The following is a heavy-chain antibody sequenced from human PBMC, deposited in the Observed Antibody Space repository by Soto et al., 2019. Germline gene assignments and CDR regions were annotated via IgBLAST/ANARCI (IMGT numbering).Heavy chain of an antibody. CDR2: FSGSCGST. Sequence: LRLSCAASGFTFSSYAMSWVLQAPVNGLDCFSGFSGSCGSTYYADSVKGLFTISRDNSKNTLYLQINSLRGEDTAIYYCAKERYGSGWYYYFDYWGQGALVTVSS. CDR1: GFTFSSYA. V-gene: IGHV3-23*01. CDR3: AKERYGSGWYYYFDY. J-gene: IGHJ4*02. D-gene: IGHD6-19*01.